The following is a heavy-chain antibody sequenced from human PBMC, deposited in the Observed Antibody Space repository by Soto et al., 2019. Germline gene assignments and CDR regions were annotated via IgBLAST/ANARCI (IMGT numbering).Heavy chain of an antibody. V-gene: IGHV3-23*01. CDR2: INGDGGST. Sequence: PVGSLRLSCAASGFIFGGSGMSWVRQAPGKGLEWVAAINGDGGSTYYADSVKGRFTISRDNSKNTLDLQMNSLRDEDTAVYYCAKVIQMATVRGYFDFWGHGTLVTVSS. CDR3: AKVIQMATVRGYFDF. D-gene: IGHD4-4*01. J-gene: IGHJ4*01. CDR1: GFIFGGSG.